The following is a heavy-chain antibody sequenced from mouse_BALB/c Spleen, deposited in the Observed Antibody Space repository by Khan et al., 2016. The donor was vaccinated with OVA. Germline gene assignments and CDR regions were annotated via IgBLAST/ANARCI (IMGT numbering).Heavy chain of an antibody. CDR2: IYPGNDDT. J-gene: IGHJ3*01. CDR1: GYKGSSSW. Sequence: QVQLQQSGAELVRPGSSVKISCKASGYKGSSSWMNWVKHRPGQGLEWIGQIYPGNDDTDYNGKFKDKASLTADKSSRTAYMQLTSLTSEDSAVYFCARYFGSRVAYWGQGTLVTVSA. D-gene: IGHD1-1*01. V-gene: IGHV1-80*01. CDR3: ARYFGSRVAY.